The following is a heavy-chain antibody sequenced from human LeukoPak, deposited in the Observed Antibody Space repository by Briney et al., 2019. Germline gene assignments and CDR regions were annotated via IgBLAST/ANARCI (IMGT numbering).Heavy chain of an antibody. CDR2: ILENGSRQ. Sequence: GGSLRLSCAASGFSFSNYMMHWVRQAPGKGLDWVAVILENGSRQYYADSVRGRFTISRDNSKNILFLEMNSLRSKDTAMYYCARVQGGGYRTADFWGQGTLVTVSS. CDR3: ARVQGGGYRTADF. D-gene: IGHD6-25*01. CDR1: GFSFSNYM. V-gene: IGHV3-30*04. J-gene: IGHJ4*02.